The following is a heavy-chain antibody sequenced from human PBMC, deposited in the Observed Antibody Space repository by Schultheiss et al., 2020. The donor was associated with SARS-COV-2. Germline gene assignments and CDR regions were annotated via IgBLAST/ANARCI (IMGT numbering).Heavy chain of an antibody. V-gene: IGHV3-21*01. Sequence: GGSLRLSCAASGFTFSDYYMNWVRQAPGKGLEWVSSISSSSSYIYYADSVKGRFTISRDNSKNTLYLQMNSLRAGDTAVYYCAREPLRWQWLAFDYWGQGTLVTVSS. CDR2: ISSSSSYI. J-gene: IGHJ4*02. CDR1: GFTFSDYY. D-gene: IGHD6-19*01. CDR3: AREPLRWQWLAFDY.